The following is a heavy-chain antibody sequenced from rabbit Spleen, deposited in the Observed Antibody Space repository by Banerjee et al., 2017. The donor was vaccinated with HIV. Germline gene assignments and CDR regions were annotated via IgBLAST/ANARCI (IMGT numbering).Heavy chain of an antibody. CDR3: ARGGGL. Sequence: QEQLVESGGGLVKPGASLTLTCTASGFSFDSDYVMCWVRQAPGKGLEWIGYIDPVFGSAYYASWVNGRFSISRENTQNTVSLQLNSLTAADTATYFCARGGGLWGPGTLVTVS. V-gene: IGHV1S47*01. CDR2: IDPVFGSA. CDR1: GFSFDSDYV. J-gene: IGHJ4*01.